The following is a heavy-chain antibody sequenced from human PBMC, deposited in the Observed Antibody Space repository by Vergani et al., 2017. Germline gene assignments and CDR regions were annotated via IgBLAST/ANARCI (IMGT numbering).Heavy chain of an antibody. J-gene: IGHJ4*02. Sequence: EVQLVQSGAEVKKPGESLKISCKGSGYSFTSYWLCWVRQMPGKGLEWMGIIYPGDSDTRYSPSFQGQVTISADKSVSTAYLQWSSLKASDTAMYYCARXGRDLVGATGAVDYWGQGTLVTVSS. D-gene: IGHD1-26*01. V-gene: IGHV5-51*03. CDR3: ARXGRDLVGATGAVDY. CDR2: IYPGDSDT. CDR1: GYSFTSYW.